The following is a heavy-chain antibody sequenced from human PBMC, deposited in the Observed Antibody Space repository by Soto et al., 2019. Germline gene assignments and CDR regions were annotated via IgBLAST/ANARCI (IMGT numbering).Heavy chain of an antibody. CDR2: MNPNSANT. CDR3: AGEGVRGMDV. CDR1: GYTFTSYD. D-gene: IGHD3-16*01. J-gene: IGHJ6*02. Sequence: QVQLVQSGAEVKKPGASVKVSCKASGYTFTSYDINWVRQATGQGLEWMGWMNPNSANTGYAQKFQGRVTMTRNTSRSTAYMELRSLRSAHTAVYYCAGEGVRGMDVWGQGTTVTVSS. V-gene: IGHV1-8*01.